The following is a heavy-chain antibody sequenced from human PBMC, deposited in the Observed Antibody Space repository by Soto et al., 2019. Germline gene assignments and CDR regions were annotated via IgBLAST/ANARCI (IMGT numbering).Heavy chain of an antibody. V-gene: IGHV1-69*01. Sequence: QVQLVQSGAEVKKPGSSVKVFCKASGGTFSSYAISWVRQAPGQGLEWMGGIIPIFGTANYAQKFQGRVTITADESTSTAYMELSSLRSEDTAVYYCARIPYGSGSYYGWFDPWGQGTLVTVSS. CDR2: IIPIFGTA. CDR3: ARIPYGSGSYYGWFDP. J-gene: IGHJ5*02. D-gene: IGHD3-10*01. CDR1: GGTFSSYA.